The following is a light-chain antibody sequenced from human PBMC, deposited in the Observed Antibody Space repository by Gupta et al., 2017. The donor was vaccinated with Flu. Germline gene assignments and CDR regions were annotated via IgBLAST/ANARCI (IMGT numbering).Light chain of an antibody. CDR2: DAS. CDR3: QQYDNRPPT. J-gene: IGKJ1*01. Sequence: DIQMTQSPSSLSPSVGDRVTITCQASQDISNYLNWYQQKPGKAPKLLIYDASNLETGVPSRFSGSGSGTDFTFTISSLQPEDIATYYCQQYDNRPPTFGQGTKVEIK. CDR1: QDISNY. V-gene: IGKV1-33*01.